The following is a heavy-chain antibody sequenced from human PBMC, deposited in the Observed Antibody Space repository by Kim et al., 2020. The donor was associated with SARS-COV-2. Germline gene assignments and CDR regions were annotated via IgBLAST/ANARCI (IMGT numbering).Heavy chain of an antibody. CDR2: IWVDGSNK. J-gene: IGHJ4*02. Sequence: GGSLRLSCAASGFTFSSYGMHWVRQAPGQGLEWVAVIWVDGSNKNYADSVKGRITISRDNSKNTLYLQMNSLRAEETAVYYCARDLGFSSDGSGYWGQGTLVTVSS. CDR1: GFTFSSYG. V-gene: IGHV3-33*01. D-gene: IGHD6-19*01. CDR3: ARDLGFSSDGSGY.